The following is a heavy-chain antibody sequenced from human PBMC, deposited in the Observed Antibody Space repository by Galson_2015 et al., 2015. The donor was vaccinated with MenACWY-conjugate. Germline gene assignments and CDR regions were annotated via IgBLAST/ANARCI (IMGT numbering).Heavy chain of an antibody. D-gene: IGHD6-19*01. CDR3: ARGSWVAGEDYFDY. CDR1: GFTFNTYS. CDR2: ISSSNVYS. V-gene: IGHV3-21*01. J-gene: IGHJ4*02. Sequence: SLRLSCAASGFTFNTYSMNWVRQAPGKGPEWVSSISSSNVYSYYTDSVKGRFTISRDNAKNSLYLQMNSLRAEDTAVYYCARGSWVAGEDYFDYWGQGTLVTVSS.